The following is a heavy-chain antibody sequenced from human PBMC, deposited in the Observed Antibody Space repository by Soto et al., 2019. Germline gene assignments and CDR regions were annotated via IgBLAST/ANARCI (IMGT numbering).Heavy chain of an antibody. CDR1: GYTFTSYY. J-gene: IGHJ5*02. CDR2: INPSGGST. Sequence: ASVKVSCKASGYTFTSYYMHWVRQAPGQGLEWMGIINPSGGSTSYAQKFQGRVTMTRDTSTSTVYMELSSLRSEDTAVYYCARDLDDYSNLVPTTPKYNWFDPWGQGTLVTVSS. V-gene: IGHV1-46*03. D-gene: IGHD4-4*01. CDR3: ARDLDDYSNLVPTTPKYNWFDP.